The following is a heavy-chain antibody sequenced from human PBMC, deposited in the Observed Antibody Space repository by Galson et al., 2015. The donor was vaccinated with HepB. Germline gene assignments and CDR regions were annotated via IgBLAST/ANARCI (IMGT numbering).Heavy chain of an antibody. D-gene: IGHD3-22*01. CDR2: IKQDGSEK. J-gene: IGHJ4*02. V-gene: IGHV3-7*03. CDR3: ARVPTYYYDSSGYYLYYFDY. Sequence: SLRLSCAASGFTFSSYWMSWVRQAPGKGLEWVANIKQDGSEKYYVDSVKGRFTISRDNAKNSLYLQMNSLRAEDTAVYYCARVPTYYYDSSGYYLYYFDYWGQGTLVTVSS. CDR1: GFTFSSYW.